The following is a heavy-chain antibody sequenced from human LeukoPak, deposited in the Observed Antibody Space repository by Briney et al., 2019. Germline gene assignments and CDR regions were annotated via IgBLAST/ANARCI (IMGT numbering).Heavy chain of an antibody. V-gene: IGHV3-74*01. D-gene: IGHD6-19*01. CDR1: GFDFRNYW. CDR3: AKVIRSSGWYVDY. CDR2: INPDGSRT. Sequence: GGSLRLSCASSGFDFRNYWMHWVRQGPGKGLVWVSLINPDGSRTSYADSVKGRFTISRDNSKNTLYLQMNSLRAEDTAVYYCAKVIRSSGWYVDYWGQGTLVTVSS. J-gene: IGHJ4*02.